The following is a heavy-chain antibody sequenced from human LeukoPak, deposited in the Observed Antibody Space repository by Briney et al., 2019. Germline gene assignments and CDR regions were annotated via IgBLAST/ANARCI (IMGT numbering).Heavy chain of an antibody. Sequence: GGSLRLSCAASGFTFSSYSMNWVRQAPGKGLEWVSSISSSSSYIYYADSAKGRFTISRDNAKNSLYLQMNSLRAEDTAVYYCAREEYCIRTSCYGGSNWFDPWGQGTLVTVSS. V-gene: IGHV3-21*01. CDR3: AREEYCIRTSCYGGSNWFDP. CDR1: GFTFSSYS. CDR2: ISSSSSYI. J-gene: IGHJ5*02. D-gene: IGHD2-2*01.